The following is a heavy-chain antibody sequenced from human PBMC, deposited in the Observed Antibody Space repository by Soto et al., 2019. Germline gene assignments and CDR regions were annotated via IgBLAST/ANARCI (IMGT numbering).Heavy chain of an antibody. Sequence: GGSLRLSCAASGFTFSSDAMSWVRQAPGKGLEWVSAISGSGGSTYYADSVKGRFTISRDNSKNTLYLQMNSLRAEDTAVYYCAKDNMRFLEWFRHPYGMDVWGQGTTVTVSS. V-gene: IGHV3-23*01. CDR3: AKDNMRFLEWFRHPYGMDV. D-gene: IGHD3-3*01. J-gene: IGHJ6*02. CDR2: ISGSGGST. CDR1: GFTFSSDA.